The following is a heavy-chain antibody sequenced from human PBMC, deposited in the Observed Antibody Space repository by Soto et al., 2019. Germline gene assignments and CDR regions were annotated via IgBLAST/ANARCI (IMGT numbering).Heavy chain of an antibody. D-gene: IGHD3-10*01. CDR3: SRAIRDQLLSDY. V-gene: IGHV1-8*01. Sequence: QVQLVQSGAEVRKPGASVKVSCKASGYTFSSYDIVWVRQATGQGLEWMGWMNPNNGNRDYAQKFQGRVTMTRDTSITTAYMELNSLTSEDTAVYFCSRAIRDQLLSDYWGQGTLVTVSS. CDR2: MNPNNGNR. CDR1: GYTFSSYD. J-gene: IGHJ4*02.